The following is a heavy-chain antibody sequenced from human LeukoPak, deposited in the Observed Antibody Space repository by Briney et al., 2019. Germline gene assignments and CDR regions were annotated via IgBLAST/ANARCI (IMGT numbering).Heavy chain of an antibody. CDR2: INAGNGNT. CDR3: AREGSRLLWFGERGAFDI. Sequence: ASVKVSCKASGYTFTSYAMQWVRQAPGQRLEWMGWINAGNGNTKYSQKFQGRVTITRDTSASTAYMELSSLRSEDTAVYYCAREGSRLLWFGERGAFDIWGQGTMVTVSS. V-gene: IGHV1-3*01. J-gene: IGHJ3*02. CDR1: GYTFTSYA. D-gene: IGHD3-10*01.